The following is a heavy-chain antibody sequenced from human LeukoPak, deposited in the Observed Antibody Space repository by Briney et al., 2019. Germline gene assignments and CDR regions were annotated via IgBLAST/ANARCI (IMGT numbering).Heavy chain of an antibody. D-gene: IGHD4-17*01. Sequence: GGSLRLSCAASGFTFDDYAMHWVRQAPGKSLEWFSLISGDGTRTYYADSVKGRFTISRDNSKNSLYLQMNSLRTADTALYYCAKVPDYGDFIFDYWGQGTLVTVSS. CDR1: GFTFDDYA. CDR3: AKVPDYGDFIFDY. V-gene: IGHV3-43*02. J-gene: IGHJ4*02. CDR2: ISGDGTRT.